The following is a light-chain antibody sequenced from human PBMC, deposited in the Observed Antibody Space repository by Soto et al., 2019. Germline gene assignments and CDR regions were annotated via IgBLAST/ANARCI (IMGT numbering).Light chain of an antibody. Sequence: SVLTQPASVSGSPGQSITISCTGTSSDVGGYSYVSWYQQHPGRAPKLMIFEVSNRPSGVSNRFSGSKSGNTAPLTISGLQAEDEADYYCSSYTSSSSYVFGTGTKVTVL. J-gene: IGLJ1*01. CDR2: EVS. CDR1: SSDVGGYSY. CDR3: SSYTSSSSYV. V-gene: IGLV2-14*01.